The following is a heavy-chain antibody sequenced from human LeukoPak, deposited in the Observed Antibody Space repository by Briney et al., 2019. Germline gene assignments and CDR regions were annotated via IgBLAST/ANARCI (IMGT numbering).Heavy chain of an antibody. J-gene: IGHJ4*02. V-gene: IGHV4-30-2*01. CDR1: GGSISSGGYS. CDR3: ASGPPPYGSGYGKYYFDY. D-gene: IGHD3-10*01. CDR2: IYHSGST. Sequence: PSQTLSLTCAVSGGSISSGGYSWSWIRQPPGKGLEWIGYIYHSGSTYYNPSLKSRVTISVDRSKNQFSLKLSSVTAADTAVYYCASGPPPYGSGYGKYYFDYWGQGTLVTVSS.